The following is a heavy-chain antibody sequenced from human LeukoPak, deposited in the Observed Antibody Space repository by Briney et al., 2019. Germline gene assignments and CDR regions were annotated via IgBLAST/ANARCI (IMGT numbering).Heavy chain of an antibody. D-gene: IGHD3-16*01. CDR2: ISSSSSYT. CDR3: AKRFSPGVDY. Sequence: GGSLRLSCAASGFTFSDYYMSWIRQAPGKGLEWVSYISSSSSYTNYADSVKGRFTISRDNAKNSLYLQMNSLRAEDTAVYYCAKRFSPGVDYWGQGTLVTVSS. J-gene: IGHJ4*02. CDR1: GFTFSDYY. V-gene: IGHV3-11*03.